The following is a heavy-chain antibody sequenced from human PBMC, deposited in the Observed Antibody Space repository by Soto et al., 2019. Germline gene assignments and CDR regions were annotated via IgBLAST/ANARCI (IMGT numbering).Heavy chain of an antibody. Sequence: ASVKVSCKASGYTFTSYGISWVRQAPGQGLEWMGVISPSGEAPTYAQSLKGRATMTRDTSTNTLYMEVRSLTYDDTAVYFRATDTSQNDEAWWFDPWGQGTLVTVS. CDR2: ISPSGEAP. J-gene: IGHJ5*02. V-gene: IGHV1-46*01. D-gene: IGHD3-22*01. CDR1: GYTFTSYG. CDR3: ATDTSQNDEAWWFDP.